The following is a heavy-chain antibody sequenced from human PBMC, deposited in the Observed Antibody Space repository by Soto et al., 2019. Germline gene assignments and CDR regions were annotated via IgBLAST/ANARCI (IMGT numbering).Heavy chain of an antibody. CDR1: GYTFTSYG. CDR2: ISAYNGNT. J-gene: IGHJ4*02. D-gene: IGHD6-19*01. V-gene: IGHV1-18*01. CDR3: ARDRTLAVAGGPGGY. Sequence: QVQLVQSGAEVKKPGASVKVSCKASGYTFTSYGISWVRQAPGQGLEWMGWISAYNGNTNYAQKLQGRVTMTTDTSTSTAHMELRSLRSDDTAVYYCARDRTLAVAGGPGGYWGQGTLVTVSS.